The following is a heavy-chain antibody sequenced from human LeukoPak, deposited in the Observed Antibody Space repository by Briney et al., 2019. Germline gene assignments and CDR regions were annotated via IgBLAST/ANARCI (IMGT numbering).Heavy chain of an antibody. CDR2: IYYSGST. CDR1: GDSISSGGYY. CDR3: AREDGRTEYYYGSGSPLYGMDV. J-gene: IGHJ6*02. D-gene: IGHD3-10*01. V-gene: IGHV4-31*03. Sequence: PSETLSLTCTVSGDSISSGGYYWSWIRQHPGKGLEWIGYIYYSGSTYYNPSLKSRVTISVDTSKNQFSLKLSSVTAADTAVYYCAREDGRTEYYYGSGSPLYGMDVWGQGTTVTVSS.